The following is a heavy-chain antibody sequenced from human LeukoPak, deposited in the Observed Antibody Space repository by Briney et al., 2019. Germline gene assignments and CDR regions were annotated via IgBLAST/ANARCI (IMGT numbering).Heavy chain of an antibody. CDR1: GFTFSTYS. Sequence: GGSLRLSCAASGFTFSTYSMNWVRQAPGKGLEWVSSISSSSSYIYYADSVKGRFTISRDNAKNSLYLQMNSLRAEDTAVYYCARVTRGIAVAGPLGYWGQGTLVTVSS. V-gene: IGHV3-21*01. CDR3: ARVTRGIAVAGPLGY. D-gene: IGHD6-19*01. J-gene: IGHJ4*02. CDR2: ISSSSSYI.